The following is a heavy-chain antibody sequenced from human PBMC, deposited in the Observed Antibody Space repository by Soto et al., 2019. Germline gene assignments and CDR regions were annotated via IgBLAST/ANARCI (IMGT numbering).Heavy chain of an antibody. V-gene: IGHV4-59*01. CDR2: IYYSGST. CDR1: GGSISSYY. CDR3: ARDSGGSCFDY. J-gene: IGHJ4*02. D-gene: IGHD2-15*01. Sequence: SETLSLTCTVSGGSISSYYWSWIRQPPGKGLEWIGYIYYSGSTNYNPSLKSRVTISVDTSKNQFSLKLSSVTAADTAVYYCARDSGGSCFDYWGQGTLVTVSS.